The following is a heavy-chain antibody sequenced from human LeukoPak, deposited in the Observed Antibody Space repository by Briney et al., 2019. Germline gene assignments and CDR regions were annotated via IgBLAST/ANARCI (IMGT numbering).Heavy chain of an antibody. J-gene: IGHJ4*02. CDR2: INPNSGGT. V-gene: IGHV1-2*02. D-gene: IGHD3-22*01. Sequence: ASVKVSCKASGYTFAGYYMHWVRQAPGQGLEWMGWINPNSGGTNYAQKFQGRVTMTRDTSISTAYMELSRLRSDDTAVYYCARVTSEVPYYYDSSGQVLDYWGQGTLVTVPS. CDR1: GYTFAGYY. CDR3: ARVTSEVPYYYDSSGQVLDY.